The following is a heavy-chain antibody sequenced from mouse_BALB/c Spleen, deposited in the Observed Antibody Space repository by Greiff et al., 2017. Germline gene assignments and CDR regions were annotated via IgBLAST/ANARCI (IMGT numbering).Heavy chain of an antibody. V-gene: IGHV3-2*02. CDR2: ISYSGST. CDR3: ARLEGNYPFAY. D-gene: IGHD2-1*01. CDR1: GYSITSDYA. J-gene: IGHJ3*01. Sequence: EVKLQESGPGLVKPSQSLSLTCTVTGYSITSDYAWNWIRQFPGNKLEWMGYISYSGSTSYNPSLKSRISITRDTSKNQFFLQLNSVTTEDTATYYCARLEGNYPFAYWGQGTLVTVSA.